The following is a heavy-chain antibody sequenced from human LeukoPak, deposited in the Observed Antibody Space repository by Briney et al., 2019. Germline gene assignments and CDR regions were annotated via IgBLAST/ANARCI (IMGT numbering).Heavy chain of an antibody. Sequence: PGGSLRLSSAASGFTFSTHAMSWVRQAPGKGLEYVSGIGGGDDIHYADSVKGRFTVSRDNSNNTLFLQMNSLRAEDTAVYYCAKDATPGNSMWDYFDYWGQGTLVTVSS. CDR2: IGGGDDI. D-gene: IGHD1-7*01. CDR3: AKDATPGNSMWDYFDY. V-gene: IGHV3-23*01. J-gene: IGHJ4*02. CDR1: GFTFSTHA.